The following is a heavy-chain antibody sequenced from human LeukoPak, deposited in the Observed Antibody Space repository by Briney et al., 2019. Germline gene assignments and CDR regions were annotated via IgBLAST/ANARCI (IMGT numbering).Heavy chain of an antibody. J-gene: IGHJ4*02. CDR1: GGSISSSTYY. D-gene: IGHD6-6*01. V-gene: IGHV4-39*01. CDR3: ARHFGSSSVSPYDY. CDR2: IYSVTT. Sequence: SETLSLTCTVSGGSISSSTYYWGWIRQPPGKGLEWIGSIYSVTTSYNPSLKSRVTISVDTSKNQFSLKLTSVTAADTAVYYCARHFGSSSVSPYDYWVQGTLLTVSS.